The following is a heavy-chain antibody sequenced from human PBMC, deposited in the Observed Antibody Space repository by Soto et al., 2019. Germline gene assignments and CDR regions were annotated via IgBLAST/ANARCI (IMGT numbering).Heavy chain of an antibody. V-gene: IGHV3-33*01. J-gene: IGHJ6*02. CDR1: GFTFSSYG. D-gene: IGHD1-26*01. Sequence: GGSLRLSCAASGFTFSSYGMHWVRQAPGKGLEWVAVIWYDGSNKYYADSVKGRFTISRDNSKNTLYLQMNSLRAEDTAVYYCARRFNLRGSYGTTDYYGMDVWGQGTTVTVSS. CDR3: ARRFNLRGSYGTTDYYGMDV. CDR2: IWYDGSNK.